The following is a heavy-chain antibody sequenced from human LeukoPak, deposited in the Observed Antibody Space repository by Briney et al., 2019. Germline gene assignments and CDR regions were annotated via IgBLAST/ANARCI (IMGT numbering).Heavy chain of an antibody. CDR2: INHSGST. Sequence: SETLSLTCAVYGGSFSGYYWSWIRQPPGKGLEWIGEINHSGSTNYNPSLKSRVTISVDTSKNQFSLKLSSVTAAETAVYYCARDKRGSFDYWGQGTLVTVSS. CDR3: ARDKRGSFDY. CDR1: GGSFSGYY. J-gene: IGHJ4*02. V-gene: IGHV4-34*01.